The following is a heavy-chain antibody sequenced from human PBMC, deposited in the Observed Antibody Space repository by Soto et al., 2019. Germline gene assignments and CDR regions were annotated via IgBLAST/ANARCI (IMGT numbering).Heavy chain of an antibody. CDR1: SGSISSSNW. CDR3: ARGNFDWSNVFDY. J-gene: IGHJ4*02. Sequence: SETLSLTCAVSSGSISSSNWWSWVRQPPGKGLEWIGEIYHSGSTNYNPSLKSRVTISVDKSKNQFSLKLSSVTAADTAVYYCARGNFDWSNVFDYWGQGTLVTVSS. V-gene: IGHV4-4*02. D-gene: IGHD3-9*01. CDR2: IYHSGST.